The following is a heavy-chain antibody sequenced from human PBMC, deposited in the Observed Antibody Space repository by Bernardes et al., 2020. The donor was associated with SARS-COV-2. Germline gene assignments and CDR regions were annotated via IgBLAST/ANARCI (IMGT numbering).Heavy chain of an antibody. CDR1: GYNFSSRG. V-gene: IGHV1-18*01. J-gene: IGHJ5*02. CDR2: ISTYNDNT. Sequence: VKVSCKAPGYNFSSRGISWVRQAPGQGLERLGWISTYNDNTNYAQKLPGRVTMTEDTSTDTAYMELSSLRTEVTAVYYSATGPPYCGSTSCTNWFDPWGQGTLVTVSA. D-gene: IGHD2-2*01. CDR3: ATGPPYCGSTSCTNWFDP.